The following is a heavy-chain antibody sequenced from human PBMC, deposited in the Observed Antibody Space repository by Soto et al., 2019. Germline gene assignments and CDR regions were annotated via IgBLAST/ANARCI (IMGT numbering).Heavy chain of an antibody. CDR2: INAGNGNT. CDR3: ARELSDSGSYYVGYYYYGMDV. Sequence: GASVKVSCKASGYTFTSYAMHWVRQAPGQRLEWMGWINAGNGNTKYSQKFQGRVTITRDTSASTAYMELSSLRSEDTAVYYCARELSDSGSYYVGYYYYGMDVWGQGTTVTVSS. V-gene: IGHV1-3*01. CDR1: GYTFTSYA. J-gene: IGHJ6*02. D-gene: IGHD1-26*01.